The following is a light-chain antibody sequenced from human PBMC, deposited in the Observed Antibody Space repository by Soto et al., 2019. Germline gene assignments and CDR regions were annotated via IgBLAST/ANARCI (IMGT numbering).Light chain of an antibody. CDR3: QTWDTGIVV. CDR2: VKSDGSH. J-gene: IGLJ2*01. CDR1: SGHGNYV. Sequence: QPVLTQSPSASASLGASVKLTCTLSSGHGNYVIAWHQQQPEKGPRYLMKVKSDGSHNKGDGIPDRFSGSSSGAERYLAISSLQSEDEADYYYQTWDTGIVVFGGGTKLTVL. V-gene: IGLV4-69*01.